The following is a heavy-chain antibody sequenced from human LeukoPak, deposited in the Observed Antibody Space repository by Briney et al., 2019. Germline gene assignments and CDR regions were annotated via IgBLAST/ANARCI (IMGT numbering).Heavy chain of an antibody. Sequence: PSSTVSLTCTVSGVSLSTYYWGWIRPRTGKGLEWIGYIYNSGGGTKSDPSPKSRVTISEDTSKNQFSLKLSSATAADTAVYYCARRYSSGWSPTFDYWGQGTLVTVSS. V-gene: IGHV4-59*01. CDR2: IYNSGGGT. J-gene: IGHJ4*02. D-gene: IGHD6-19*01. CDR1: GVSLSTYY. CDR3: ARRYSSGWSPTFDY.